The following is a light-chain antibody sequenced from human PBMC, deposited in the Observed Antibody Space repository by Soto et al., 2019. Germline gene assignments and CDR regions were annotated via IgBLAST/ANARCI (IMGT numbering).Light chain of an antibody. Sequence: GDRVTITCRASQGISSYLAWYQQRPGEPPELLIYGASTLQSGVASRFSGSGSGTDFALTITSLQAEDFATYYCQQLRMYPSTFGGGTKVDIK. CDR1: QGISSY. CDR3: QQLRMYPST. CDR2: GAS. V-gene: IGKV1-9*01. J-gene: IGKJ4*01.